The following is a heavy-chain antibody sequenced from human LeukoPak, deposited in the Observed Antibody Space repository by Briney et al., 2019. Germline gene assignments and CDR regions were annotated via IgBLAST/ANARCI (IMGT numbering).Heavy chain of an antibody. D-gene: IGHD3-10*01. Sequence: PSETLSLTCNVSGGSISDNDYSWDWIRQPPGKGLEWMGCIHYSGTTYSNPSLKSRISISVDTSKSQFSLKLRSVTVADTAVYYCARRYYFVSGSYYPFDFWGQGTLVTASS. CDR1: GGSISDNDYS. CDR3: ARRYYFVSGSYYPFDF. CDR2: IHYSGTT. J-gene: IGHJ4*02. V-gene: IGHV4-39*01.